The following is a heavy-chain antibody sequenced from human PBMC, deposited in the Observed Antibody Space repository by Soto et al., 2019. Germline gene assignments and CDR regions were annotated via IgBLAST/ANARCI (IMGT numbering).Heavy chain of an antibody. Sequence: SETLSLTCTVSGGSISSGDYYWSWIRQPTGKGLEWIGYIYYRGSTYYNPSLKSRVTISVDTSKNQFSLKLSSVTAADTAVYYCARNQYCSGNRCYSYYYYGMDVWGQGTTVTVSS. J-gene: IGHJ6*02. CDR1: GGSISSGDYY. CDR3: ARNQYCSGNRCYSYYYYGMDV. CDR2: IYYRGST. V-gene: IGHV4-30-4*01. D-gene: IGHD2-15*01.